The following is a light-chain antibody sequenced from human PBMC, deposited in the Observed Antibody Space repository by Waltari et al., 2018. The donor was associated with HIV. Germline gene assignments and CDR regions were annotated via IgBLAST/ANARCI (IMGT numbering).Light chain of an antibody. CDR2: GKN. CDR1: SLRTYS. J-gene: IGLJ3*02. CDR3: HSRDGSGSHP. Sequence: SSELTQDPAVSVALGQTVRITCQGDSLRTYSASWYQQKPGQAPVLVIYGKNNRPSGIPDRFSGSRSGNTASLTITGGQAENDADYYCHSRDGSGSHPFGGGTKVTVV. V-gene: IGLV3-19*01.